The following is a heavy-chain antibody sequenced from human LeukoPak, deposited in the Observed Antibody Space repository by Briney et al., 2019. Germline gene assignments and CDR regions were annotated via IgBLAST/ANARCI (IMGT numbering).Heavy chain of an antibody. Sequence: SETLSLTCAVYGGSFSGYYWSWIRQPPGKGLEWIGEINHSGGTNYNPSLKSRVTISVDTSKNQFSLKLSSVTAADTAVYYCARKGYYYGSGSYYIPYYFDYWGQGTLVTVSS. J-gene: IGHJ4*02. V-gene: IGHV4-34*01. D-gene: IGHD3-10*01. CDR2: INHSGGT. CDR3: ARKGYYYGSGSYYIPYYFDY. CDR1: GGSFSGYY.